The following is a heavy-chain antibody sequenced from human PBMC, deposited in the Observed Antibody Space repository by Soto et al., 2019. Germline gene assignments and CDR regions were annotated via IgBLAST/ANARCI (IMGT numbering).Heavy chain of an antibody. D-gene: IGHD7-27*01. J-gene: IGHJ6*01. Sequence: QVQLVESGGGVVQPGRSLRLSCAASGFTFSSYAMHWVRQAPGKGLEWVAVISYDGSNKYYADSVKGRFTISRDNSKNTLYLQMNSLRAEDTAVYYCARDEETGAYYYYGMDVW. CDR3: ARDEETGAYYYYGMDV. CDR2: ISYDGSNK. CDR1: GFTFSSYA. V-gene: IGHV3-30-3*01.